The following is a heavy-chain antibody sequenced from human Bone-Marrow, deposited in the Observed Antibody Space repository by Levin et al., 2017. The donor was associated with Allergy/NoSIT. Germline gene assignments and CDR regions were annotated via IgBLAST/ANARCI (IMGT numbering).Heavy chain of an antibody. CDR2: IKAGNGDT. D-gene: IGHD4-17*01. CDR1: GYSFTNYV. J-gene: IGHJ3*02. CDR3: ARVVNDYDDYDDAFDI. Sequence: PGASVKVSCKASGYSFTNYVIHWLRQAPGQRPEWMGWIKAGNGDTKYSQKFQGRVTITRDTSATTAYMELSSLRSEDTAVYYCARVVNDYDDYDDAFDIWGQGTMVTVSS. V-gene: IGHV1-3*01.